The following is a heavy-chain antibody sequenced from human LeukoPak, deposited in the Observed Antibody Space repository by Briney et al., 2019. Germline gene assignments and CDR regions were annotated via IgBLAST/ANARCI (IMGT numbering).Heavy chain of an antibody. J-gene: IGHJ4*02. CDR2: IYPDSGGT. CDR3: ARGRSDYYLDS. V-gene: IGHV1-2*02. CDR1: GYTFTGYY. D-gene: IGHD3-10*01. Sequence: ASVKVSCKASGYTFTGYYMHWGRQAPGHGLEWMGWIYPDSGGTNYAQKFQGRVTMTRDTSISTAYMGLSRLTSDDTAVYYCARGRSDYYLDSWGQGTLVTVSS.